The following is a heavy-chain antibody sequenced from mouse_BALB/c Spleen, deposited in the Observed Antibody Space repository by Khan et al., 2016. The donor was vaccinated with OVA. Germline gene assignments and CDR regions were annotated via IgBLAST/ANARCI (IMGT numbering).Heavy chain of an antibody. CDR3: ARDYWFTY. CDR2: ISSGGST. J-gene: IGHJ3*01. V-gene: IGHV5-6-5*01. Sequence: EVELVESGGGLVKPGGSLKLSCAASGFTFSNYAMSWVRQTPEKRLEWVASISSGGSTYYPDSVKGRFTISRDNDRNILYLQMSSLRSKDTAMYYCARDYWFTYWGQGTLVTVSA. CDR1: GFTFSNYA.